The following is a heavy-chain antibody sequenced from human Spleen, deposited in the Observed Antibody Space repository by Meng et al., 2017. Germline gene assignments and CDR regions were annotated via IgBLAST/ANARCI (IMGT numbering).Heavy chain of an antibody. V-gene: IGHV3-48*03. D-gene: IGHD1-20*01. CDR1: GFSFDDHG. J-gene: IGHJ4*02. Sequence: GESLKISCAASGFSFDDHGMSWVRQAPGKGLEWVSYISSSGSSTYYADSVKGRFTISRDNAKNSLYLQMHSLRAEDTAAYYCAREGISGTTSDYWGQGTLVTVSS. CDR3: AREGISGTTSDY. CDR2: ISSSGSST.